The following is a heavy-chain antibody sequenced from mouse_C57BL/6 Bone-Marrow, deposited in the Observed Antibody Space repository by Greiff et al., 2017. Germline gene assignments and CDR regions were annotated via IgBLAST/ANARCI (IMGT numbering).Heavy chain of an antibody. V-gene: IGHV14-1*01. CDR2: IDPEDGDT. D-gene: IGHD1-1*01. CDR3: AIPITTVVAGDD. J-gene: IGHJ2*01. Sequence: VQLKQSGAELVRPGASVKLSCTASGFNIKDYYMNWVKQRPEQGLEWIGRIDPEDGDTDYAPKFQGKATMTADTSSNTAYLQLSSLTSEDTAVYYCAIPITTVVAGDDWGQGTTLTVSS. CDR1: GFNIKDYY.